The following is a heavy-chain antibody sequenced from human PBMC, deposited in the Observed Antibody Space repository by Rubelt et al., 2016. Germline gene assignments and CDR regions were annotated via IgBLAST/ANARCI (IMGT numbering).Heavy chain of an antibody. V-gene: IGHV1-24*01. CDR1: S. Sequence: SMHWVRQAPGKGLEWMGGFDPEDGETIYAQKFQGRVTMTEDTSTDTAYMELSSLRSEDTAVYYCARGKVGAHPIDYWGQGTLVTVSS. J-gene: IGHJ4*02. CDR2: FDPEDGET. CDR3: ARGKVGAHPIDY. D-gene: IGHD1-26*01.